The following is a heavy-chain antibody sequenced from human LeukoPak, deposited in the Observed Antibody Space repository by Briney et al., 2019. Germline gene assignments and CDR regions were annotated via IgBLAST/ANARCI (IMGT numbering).Heavy chain of an antibody. Sequence: NPGGSLRLSCAASGFTFTNAWLSWVRQTPGKGMDWVGRIKSKSDGGTTDYAAPVKGRFTISRDDSRNTLYLQMNSLKTEDTAVYYCTTLVWVDFSSISSNPPDYWGQGTLVTVSS. CDR1: GFTFTNAW. CDR3: TTLVWVDFSSISSNPPDY. V-gene: IGHV3-15*01. D-gene: IGHD2-2*01. J-gene: IGHJ4*02. CDR2: IKSKSDGGTT.